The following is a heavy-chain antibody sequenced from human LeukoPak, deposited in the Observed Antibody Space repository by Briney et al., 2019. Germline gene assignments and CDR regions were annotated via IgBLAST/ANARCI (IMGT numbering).Heavy chain of an antibody. V-gene: IGHV1-8*01. D-gene: IGHD5-12*01. CDR3: ARGTPAYSGYDSPFDY. J-gene: IGHJ4*02. CDR1: GYTFTSYD. CDR2: MNPNSGNT. Sequence: ASVKVSCKASGYTFTSYDINWVRQATGQGLEWMGWMNPNSGNTGYAQKFQVGVTMTRNTSISTAYMELSSLRSEDTAVYYCARGTPAYSGYDSPFDYWGQGTLVTVSS.